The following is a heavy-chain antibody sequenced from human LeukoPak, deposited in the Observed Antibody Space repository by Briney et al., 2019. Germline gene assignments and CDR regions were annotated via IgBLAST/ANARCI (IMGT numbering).Heavy chain of an antibody. Sequence: GGSLRLSCAASGFTFSSYGMHWVRQAPGKGLEWVAVISYDGRNKYYADSVKGRFTISRDNAKNSLYLQMNSLRAEDTAVYYCARAHNWNYGTFDYWGQGTLVTVSS. CDR3: ARAHNWNYGTFDY. D-gene: IGHD1-7*01. J-gene: IGHJ4*02. CDR1: GFTFSSYG. CDR2: ISYDGRNK. V-gene: IGHV3-30*03.